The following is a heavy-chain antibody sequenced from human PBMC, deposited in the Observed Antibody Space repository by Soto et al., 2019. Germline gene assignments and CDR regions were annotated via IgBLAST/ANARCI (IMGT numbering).Heavy chain of an antibody. Sequence: GGSLRLSCAASGFTFSSYWMHWVRQAPGKGLVWVSRINSDGSTTTYADSVKGRFTISRDNAKNTLYLQMSSLRAEDTAVYYCIRVPTGGYAFSLEDHWGQGTLVTVSS. D-gene: IGHD5-12*01. V-gene: IGHV3-74*03. CDR2: INSDGSTT. CDR1: GFTFSSYW. J-gene: IGHJ4*02. CDR3: IRVPTGGYAFSLEDH.